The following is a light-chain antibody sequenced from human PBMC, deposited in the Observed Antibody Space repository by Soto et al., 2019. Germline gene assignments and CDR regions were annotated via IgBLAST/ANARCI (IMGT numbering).Light chain of an antibody. CDR1: QSVSSSY. CDR2: GAS. CDR3: QQYGSSPT. J-gene: IGKJ1*01. V-gene: IGKV3-20*01. Sequence: EIVLTQSPDTLSLSPGERATISCRASQSVSSSYLAWYQQKPGQAPRLLIYGASSRATGIPDRFSGSGSGTDFTLTISRLEPEDFAVDYCQQYGSSPTFGQGTKVEIK.